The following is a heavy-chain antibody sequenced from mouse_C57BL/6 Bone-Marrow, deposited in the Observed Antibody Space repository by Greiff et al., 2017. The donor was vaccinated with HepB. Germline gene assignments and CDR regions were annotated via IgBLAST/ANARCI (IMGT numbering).Heavy chain of an antibody. D-gene: IGHD2-1*01. CDR3: ARLLPYYYAMDY. V-gene: IGHV5-17*01. J-gene: IGHJ4*01. CDR1: GFTFSDYG. CDR2: ISSGSSTI. Sequence: EVMLVESGGGLVKPGGSLKLSCAASGFTFSDYGMHWVRQAPEKGLEWVAYISSGSSTIYYADTVKGRFTISRDNAKNTLFLQMTSLRSEDTAMYYCARLLPYYYAMDYWGQGTSVTVSS.